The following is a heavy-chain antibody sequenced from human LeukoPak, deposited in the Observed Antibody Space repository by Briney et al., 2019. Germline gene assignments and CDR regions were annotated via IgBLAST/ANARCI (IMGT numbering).Heavy chain of an antibody. Sequence: PSETLSLTCTVSGGSISNYYWGWIRQPPGKGLEWIGSIYYSGSTYYNPSLKSRVTISVDTSKNQFSLKLSSVTAADTAVYYCATILTRQHYDIGPGGDWFDPWGQGTLVTFSS. J-gene: IGHJ5*02. V-gene: IGHV4-39*07. CDR2: IYYSGST. CDR3: ATILTRQHYDIGPGGDWFDP. D-gene: IGHD3-9*01. CDR1: GGSISNYY.